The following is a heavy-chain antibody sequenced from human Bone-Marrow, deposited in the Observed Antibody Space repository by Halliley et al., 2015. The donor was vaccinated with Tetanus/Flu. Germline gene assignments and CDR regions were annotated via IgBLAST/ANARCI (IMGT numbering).Heavy chain of an antibody. D-gene: IGHD3-9*01. CDR3: ARGLTPYDLLRGLAV. Sequence: LSLTCAASGFSFTTYSMNWVRQPPGKGLEWVALTSFDGSSEYYADSVKGRFTISRDNYKTTLYLEMNNLRPEDTAVYYCARGLTPYDLLRGLAVWGQGTTVTVSS. V-gene: IGHV3-30-3*01. J-gene: IGHJ6*02. CDR1: GFSFTTYS. CDR2: TSFDGSSE.